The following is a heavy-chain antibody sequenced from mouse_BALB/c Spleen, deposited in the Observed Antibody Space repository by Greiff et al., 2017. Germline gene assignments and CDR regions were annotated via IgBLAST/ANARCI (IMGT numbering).Heavy chain of an antibody. CDR1: GFTFSDYY. V-gene: IGHV5-4*02. J-gene: IGHJ4*01. CDR3: ARDYGNSHYYAMDY. D-gene: IGHD2-1*01. CDR2: ISDGGSYT. Sequence: EVKLVESGGGLVKPGGSLKLSCAASGFTFSDYYMYWVRQTPEKRLEWVATISDGGSYTYYPDSVKGRFTISRDNAKNNLYLQMSSLKSEDTAMYYCARDYGNSHYYAMDYWGQGTSVTVSS.